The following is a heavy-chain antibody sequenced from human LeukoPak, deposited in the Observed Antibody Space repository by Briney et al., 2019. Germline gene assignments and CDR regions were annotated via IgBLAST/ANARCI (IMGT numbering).Heavy chain of an antibody. J-gene: IGHJ4*02. CDR1: GGSFSGYY. CDR3: ARGQDIVVVPAAYDY. D-gene: IGHD2-2*01. Sequence: SETLSLTCAVYGGSFSGYYWSWLRQPPGKGLEWIGEINHSGSTNYNPSLKSRVTISVDTSKNQFSLKLSSVTAADTAVYYCARGQDIVVVPAAYDYWGQGTLVTVSS. CDR2: INHSGST. V-gene: IGHV4-34*01.